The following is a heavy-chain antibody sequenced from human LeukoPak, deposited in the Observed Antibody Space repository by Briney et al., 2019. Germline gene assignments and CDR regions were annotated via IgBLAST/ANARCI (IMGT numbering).Heavy chain of an antibody. Sequence: GASVKVSCKASGGTFSSYAISWVRQAPGQGLEWMGGIIPIFGTANYAQKFQGRVTITADKSTSTAYMELSSLRSEDTAVYYCASTPRHRVLRFLEWYRRSVLGYFDYWGQGTLVTVSS. J-gene: IGHJ4*02. CDR1: GGTFSSYA. CDR2: IIPIFGTA. D-gene: IGHD3-3*01. V-gene: IGHV1-69*06. CDR3: ASTPRHRVLRFLEWYRRSVLGYFDY.